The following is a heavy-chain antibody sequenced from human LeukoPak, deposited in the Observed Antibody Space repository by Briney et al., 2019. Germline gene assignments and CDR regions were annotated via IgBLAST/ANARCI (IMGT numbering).Heavy chain of an antibody. CDR1: GFTFSSYS. D-gene: IGHD3-9*01. J-gene: IGHJ4*02. CDR3: AKSDFDWLLKSPFGY. CDR2: ISGSGGNT. Sequence: GGSLRLSCAAAGFTFSSYSISCVRQPPGNWLGWVSAISGSGGNTYYADSVKGRFTISRDNSKNTLYLQMNSLRAEDTAVYYCAKSDFDWLLKSPFGYWGQGTLVTVSS. V-gene: IGHV3-23*01.